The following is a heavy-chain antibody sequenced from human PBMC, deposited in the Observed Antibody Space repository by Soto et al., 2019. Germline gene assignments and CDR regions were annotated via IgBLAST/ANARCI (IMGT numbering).Heavy chain of an antibody. Sequence: PGGSLRLSCAASGFTFSSYAMSWVRQAPGKGLEWVSAISGSGGSTYYADSVKGRFTISRDNSKNTLYLQMNSLRAEDTAVYYCAKGRYYYDSSGYYTSPFDYWGQGTLVTVSS. CDR2: ISGSGGST. D-gene: IGHD3-22*01. CDR3: AKGRYYYDSSGYYTSPFDY. V-gene: IGHV3-23*01. CDR1: GFTFSSYA. J-gene: IGHJ4*02.